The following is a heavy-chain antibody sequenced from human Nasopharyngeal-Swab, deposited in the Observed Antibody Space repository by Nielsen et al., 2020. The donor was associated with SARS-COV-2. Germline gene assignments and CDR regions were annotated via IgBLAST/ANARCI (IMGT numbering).Heavy chain of an antibody. V-gene: IGHV3-21*01. CDR2: ISSSSSYI. D-gene: IGHD6-13*01. CDR3: ARDDLPSIAAAGVDAFDI. J-gene: IGHJ3*02. Sequence: GESLKISCAASGFTFSSYSMNWVRQAPGKGLEWVSSISSSSSYIYYADSVKGRFTISRDNAKNSLYLQMNSLRAEDTAVYYCARDDLPSIAAAGVDAFDIWGQATLVTVSS. CDR1: GFTFSSYS.